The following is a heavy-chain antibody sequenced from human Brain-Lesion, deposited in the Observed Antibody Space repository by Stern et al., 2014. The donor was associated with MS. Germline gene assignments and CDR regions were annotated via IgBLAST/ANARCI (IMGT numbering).Heavy chain of an antibody. CDR2: ISASGGST. D-gene: IGHD3-16*02. V-gene: IGHV3-23*01. CDR1: GFRFSSYA. J-gene: IGHJ3*02. Sequence: EVQLLESGGGFVQPGGSLRLSCAASGFRFSSYAMSWVRQTPGKGLDWVSGISASGGSTYYADSVKGRFTISRDKSKNTLFLQMNSLRAEDTAVYYCAKGVWGSYLNAFDMWGQGTMVTVSS. CDR3: AKGVWGSYLNAFDM.